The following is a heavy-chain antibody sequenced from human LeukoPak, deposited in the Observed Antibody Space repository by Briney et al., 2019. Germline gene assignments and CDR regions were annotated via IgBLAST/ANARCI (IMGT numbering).Heavy chain of an antibody. CDR2: TYYRSKCYN. D-gene: IGHD6-19*01. CDR1: GDSFSSNSAA. V-gene: IGHV6-1*01. J-gene: IGHJ4*02. CDR3: ARTKGIAVAGTYDY. Sequence: SQTLSLTCAISGDSFSSNSAAWNWIRRSPSIGLEWLGRTYYRSKCYNDYAVSVKSRITINPDTSKNQFSLQLNSVAPEATAVYYCARTKGIAVAGTYDYWGQGTLVTVSS.